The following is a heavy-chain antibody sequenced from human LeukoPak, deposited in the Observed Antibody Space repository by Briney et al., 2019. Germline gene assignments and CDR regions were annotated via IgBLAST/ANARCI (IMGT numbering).Heavy chain of an antibody. CDR1: GGSISNRNYH. Sequence: MPSETLSLTCTVSGGSISNRNYHWGWIRQPPGKGLEWIGSICSSGSAYYNPSLKSRVTTSIDTSKNQFSLKLNSVTAADTAVYYCARAGGSGLIDYWGQGILVTVSS. CDR3: ARAGGSGLIDY. J-gene: IGHJ4*02. D-gene: IGHD6-19*01. V-gene: IGHV4-39*07. CDR2: ICSSGSA.